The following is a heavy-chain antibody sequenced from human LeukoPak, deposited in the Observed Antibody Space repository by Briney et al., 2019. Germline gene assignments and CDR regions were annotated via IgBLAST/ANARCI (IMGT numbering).Heavy chain of an antibody. CDR1: GFSFSGSS. J-gene: IGHJ4*02. V-gene: IGHV3-23*01. Sequence: GESLRLSCAASGFSFSGSSMAWVRQAPGKGLEWVSAITSVGDTKYYADSLRGRFTISRENSQNTLYLQMNRLRVEDTAVYYCMEGLQWHDYWGQGTLVTVSP. CDR3: MEGLQWHDY. D-gene: IGHD4-11*01. CDR2: ITSVGDTK.